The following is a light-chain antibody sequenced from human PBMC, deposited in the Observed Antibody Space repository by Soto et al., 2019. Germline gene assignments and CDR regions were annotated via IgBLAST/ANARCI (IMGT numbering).Light chain of an antibody. Sequence: QAVVTQPASVSGSPGQSITISCTGTSSDVGSYNFVSWYQHHPGKAPKLIIYVVNLRPSGVSNRFSGSKSGTTASLTISGLQAEDEGDYYCCSYAGSLSWVFGGGTQLTVL. J-gene: IGLJ3*02. CDR3: CSYAGSLSWV. CDR2: VVN. V-gene: IGLV2-23*02. CDR1: SSDVGSYNF.